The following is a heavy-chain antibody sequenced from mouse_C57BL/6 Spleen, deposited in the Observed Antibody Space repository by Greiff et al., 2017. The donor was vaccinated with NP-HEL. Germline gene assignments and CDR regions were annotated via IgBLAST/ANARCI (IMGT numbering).Heavy chain of an antibody. Sequence: QVQLQQSGPGLVAPSQSLSITCTVSGFSLTSYAISWVRQPPGKGLEWLGVIWTGGGTNYNSALKSRLSISKDNSKSQVFLKMNSLQTDDTARYYCARNPSLGPGYFDYWGQGTTLTVSS. V-gene: IGHV2-9-1*01. J-gene: IGHJ2*01. CDR3: ARNPSLGPGYFDY. D-gene: IGHD4-1*01. CDR2: IWTGGGT. CDR1: GFSLTSYA.